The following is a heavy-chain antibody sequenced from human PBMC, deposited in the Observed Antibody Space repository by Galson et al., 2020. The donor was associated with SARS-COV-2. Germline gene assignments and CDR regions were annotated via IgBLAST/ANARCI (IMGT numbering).Heavy chain of an antibody. CDR1: GYSFSDNY. D-gene: IGHD2-2*01. CDR2: TNPSTGDT. CDR3: AREGCSSASRYCYYYGMDV. V-gene: IGHV1-2*02. Sequence: ASVKVSCKASGYSFSDNYIQWVRQAPGQGLEWMGWTNPSTGDTNYAQKFQGRVTMTRDTSISTAYMELNRLTSDDTAVYYCAREGCSSASRYCYYYGMDVWGQGTTVTVSS. J-gene: IGHJ6*02.